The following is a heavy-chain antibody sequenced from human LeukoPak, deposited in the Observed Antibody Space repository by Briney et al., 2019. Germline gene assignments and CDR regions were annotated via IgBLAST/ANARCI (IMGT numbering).Heavy chain of an antibody. D-gene: IGHD5-24*01. Sequence: PGGSLRLSRAASGFTFSSYAMSWVRQAPGKGLEWVSAISGSGGSTYYADSVKGRFTISRDNSKNTLYLQMNSLRAEDTAVYYCANHRWLQILDYFDYWGQGTLVTVSS. CDR2: ISGSGGST. J-gene: IGHJ4*02. CDR3: ANHRWLQILDYFDY. V-gene: IGHV3-23*01. CDR1: GFTFSSYA.